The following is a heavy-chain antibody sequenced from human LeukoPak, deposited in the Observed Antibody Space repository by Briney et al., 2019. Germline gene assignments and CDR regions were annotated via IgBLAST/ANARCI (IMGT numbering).Heavy chain of an antibody. CDR3: ARVYTMIVVVDY. CDR2: ISASSSYL. V-gene: IGHV3-21*01. J-gene: IGHJ4*02. Sequence: GGSLRLSCAASGFTFNTHTMNWVRQAPGKGLEWVSSISASSSYLYYADSVKGRFTISRDNAKHSLYLQMNSLRAEDTAVYYCARVYTMIVVVDYWGQGTLVTVSS. D-gene: IGHD3-22*01. CDR1: GFTFNTHT.